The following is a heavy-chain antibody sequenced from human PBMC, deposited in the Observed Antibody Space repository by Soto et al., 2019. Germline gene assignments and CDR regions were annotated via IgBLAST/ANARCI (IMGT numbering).Heavy chain of an antibody. D-gene: IGHD5-12*01. CDR1: GGSISSYY. J-gene: IGHJ4*02. CDR2: IYYSGST. CDR3: ASLNSGYDLYYFDY. V-gene: IGHV4-59*01. Sequence: SETLSLTCTVSGGSISSYYWSWIRQPPGKGLEWIGYIYYSGSTNYNPSLKSRVTISVDTSKNQFSLKLSSVTAADTAVYYCASLNSGYDLYYFDYWGQGTLVTVSS.